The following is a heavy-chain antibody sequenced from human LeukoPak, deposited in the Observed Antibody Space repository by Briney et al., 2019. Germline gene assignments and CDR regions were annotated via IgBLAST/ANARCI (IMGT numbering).Heavy chain of an antibody. CDR1: GDSISDSY. D-gene: IGHD2-15*01. CDR2: IYYTGST. Sequence: WETPCLTCTVSGDSISDSYWTWIRQPPGEGLEYIGYIYYTGSTTHSPSLGDCVTISLDKSKSRFSLKLNSVTTADTAVYFCAKGTEGYLQLEHWGQGALVSASS. J-gene: IGHJ5*02. CDR3: AKGTEGYLQLEH. V-gene: IGHV4-59*01.